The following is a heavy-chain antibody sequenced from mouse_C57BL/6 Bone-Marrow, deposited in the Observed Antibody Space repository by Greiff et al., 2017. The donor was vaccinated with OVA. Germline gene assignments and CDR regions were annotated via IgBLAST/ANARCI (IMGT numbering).Heavy chain of an antibody. CDR1: GYTFTSYW. Sequence: VQLQQPGAELVRPGTSVKLSCKASGYTFTSYWMHWVKQRPGQGLAWIGVIDPSDSYTNYNQKFKGTATLTVDTSSSTAYMQLSSLTSEDSAVYYGARLLRYSYWYFDVWGTGTTVTVSS. V-gene: IGHV1-59*01. CDR3: ARLLRYSYWYFDV. D-gene: IGHD1-1*01. CDR2: IDPSDSYT. J-gene: IGHJ1*03.